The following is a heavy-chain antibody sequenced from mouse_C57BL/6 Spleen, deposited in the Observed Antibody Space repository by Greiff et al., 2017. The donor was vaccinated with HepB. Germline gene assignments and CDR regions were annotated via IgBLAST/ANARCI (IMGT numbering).Heavy chain of an antibody. CDR2: INPNNGGT. CDR1: GYTFTDYN. Sequence: EVQLQQSGPELVKPGASVKMSCKASGYTFTDYNMHWVKQSHGKSLEWIGYINPNNGGTSYNQKFKGKAILTVNKSSSTAYMELRSLTSEDSAVYYCARPIYDGYYFDYWGQGTTLTVSS. D-gene: IGHD2-3*01. CDR3: ARPIYDGYYFDY. V-gene: IGHV1-22*01. J-gene: IGHJ2*01.